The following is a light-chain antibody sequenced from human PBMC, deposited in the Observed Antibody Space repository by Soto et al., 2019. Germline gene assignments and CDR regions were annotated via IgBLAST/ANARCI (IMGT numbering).Light chain of an antibody. CDR2: VNT. V-gene: IGLV1-40*01. CDR1: SSNIGAGYD. J-gene: IGLJ2*01. CDR3: QSYDSSLSGVV. Sequence: VLTRPPSVSGAPGQRVTISCTGSSSNIGAGYDVHWYQQLPGTAPKLLIYVNTNRPSGVPDRFSGSKSGTSGSLAITGLQAEDEGDYYCQSYDSSLSGVVFGGGTKLTVL.